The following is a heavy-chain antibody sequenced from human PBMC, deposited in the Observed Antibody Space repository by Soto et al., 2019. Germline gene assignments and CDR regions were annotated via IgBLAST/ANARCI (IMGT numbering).Heavy chain of an antibody. D-gene: IGHD5-12*01. Sequence: QVQLVQSGAEVKKPGSSVKVSCNASGDTFTIFAISWVRQAPGQGLEWLGGIIPTIGTTNYALRFQGRMTIIGDESTGTAYMELSSLKSEDTAVYYCARDLGSGYDPGDYWGQGALVTVSS. CDR3: ARDLGSGYDPGDY. CDR2: IIPTIGTT. J-gene: IGHJ4*02. CDR1: GDTFTIFA. V-gene: IGHV1-69*12.